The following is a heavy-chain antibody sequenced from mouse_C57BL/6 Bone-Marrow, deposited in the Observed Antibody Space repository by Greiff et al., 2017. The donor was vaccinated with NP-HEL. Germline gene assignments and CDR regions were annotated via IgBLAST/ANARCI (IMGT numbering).Heavy chain of an antibody. D-gene: IGHD2-4*01. Sequence: QVQLQQSGAELARPGASVKLSCKASGYTFTSYGISWVKQRTGQGLEWIGEIYPRSGNTYYNEKFKGKATLTADKSSSTAYMELRSLTSEDSAVYFCARGDYEVGGFAYWGQGTLVTVSA. CDR2: IYPRSGNT. CDR3: ARGDYEVGGFAY. V-gene: IGHV1-81*01. CDR1: GYTFTSYG. J-gene: IGHJ3*01.